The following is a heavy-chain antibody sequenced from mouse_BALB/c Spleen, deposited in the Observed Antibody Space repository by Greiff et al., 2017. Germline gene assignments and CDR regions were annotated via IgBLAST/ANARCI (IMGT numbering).Heavy chain of an antibody. Sequence: EVKLVESGPGLVKPSQSLSLTCSVTGYSITSGYYWTWIRQFPGNKLEWMGYISYDGSNNYNPSLKNRISITRDTSKNQFFLKLNSVTTEDTATYYCARDRASAWFAYWGQGTLVTVSA. CDR2: ISYDGSN. J-gene: IGHJ3*01. D-gene: IGHD3-1*01. CDR3: ARDRASAWFAY. V-gene: IGHV3-6*02. CDR1: GYSITSGYY.